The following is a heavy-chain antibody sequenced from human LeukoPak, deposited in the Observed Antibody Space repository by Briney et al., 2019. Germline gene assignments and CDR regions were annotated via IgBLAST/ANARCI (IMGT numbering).Heavy chain of an antibody. J-gene: IGHJ4*02. CDR1: GYTFTGYY. CDR2: INPNSGGT. CDR3: AREDSTGSHNFDY. Sequence: GASVKVSCKASGYTFTGYYMHWVRQAPGQGLEWMGWINPNSGGTNYAQKFQGGVTMTRDTSISTAYMELSRLRSDDTAVYYCAREDSTGSHNFDYWGQGTLVTVSS. D-gene: IGHD1-1*01. V-gene: IGHV1-2*02.